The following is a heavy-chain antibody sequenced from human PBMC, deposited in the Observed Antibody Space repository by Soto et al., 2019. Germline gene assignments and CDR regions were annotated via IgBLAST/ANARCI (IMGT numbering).Heavy chain of an antibody. CDR2: INHSGST. Sequence: SETLSLTCAVYGGSFSGYYWSWIRQPPGKGLEWIGEINHSGSTNYNPSLKSRVTISVDTSKNQFSLKLSSVTAADTAVYYCARGLGISNYPPLRIYFDYWGQGTLVTVSS. V-gene: IGHV4-34*01. CDR1: GGSFSGYY. J-gene: IGHJ4*02. CDR3: ARGLGISNYPPLRIYFDY. D-gene: IGHD4-4*01.